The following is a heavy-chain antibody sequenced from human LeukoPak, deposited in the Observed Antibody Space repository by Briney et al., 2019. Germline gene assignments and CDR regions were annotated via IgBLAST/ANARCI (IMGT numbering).Heavy chain of an antibody. Sequence: GGSLRLSCAASGFTFSSYAMSWVRQAPGKGLDWVSAISDSGGSTYYADSVKGRFTISRDNSKNTLYLQMNSLRAEDTAVYYCAKRGYYDSSCYYPFDYWGQGTLVTVSS. CDR1: GFTFSSYA. V-gene: IGHV3-23*01. J-gene: IGHJ4*02. CDR2: ISDSGGST. CDR3: AKRGYYDSSCYYPFDY. D-gene: IGHD3-22*01.